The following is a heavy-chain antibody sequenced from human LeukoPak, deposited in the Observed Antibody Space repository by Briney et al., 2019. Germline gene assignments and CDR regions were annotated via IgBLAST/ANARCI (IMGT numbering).Heavy chain of an antibody. CDR2: IRSKANSYAT. V-gene: IGHV3-73*01. CDR3: TIRMVRGVAPSDVADY. CDR1: GFTFSGSA. Sequence: PGGSLRLSCAASGFTFSGSAMHWVRQASGKGLEWVGRIRSKANSYATAYAASVKGRFTISREDSKNTAYLQMNSLKTEDTAVYYCTIRMVRGVAPSDVADYWGQGTLVTVSS. J-gene: IGHJ4*02. D-gene: IGHD3-10*01.